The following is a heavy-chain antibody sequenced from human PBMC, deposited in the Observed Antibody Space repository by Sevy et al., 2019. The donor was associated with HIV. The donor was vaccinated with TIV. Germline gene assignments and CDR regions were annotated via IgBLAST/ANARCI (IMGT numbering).Heavy chain of an antibody. Sequence: GGSLILSCAASGFTFSNAWMSWVRQAPGKGLEWVGRIKSKTDGGTTDYAAPVKGRFTISRDDSKNTLYLQMNSLKTEDTAVYYCTTDFGWYLQYFDYWGQGTLVTVSS. CDR2: IKSKTDGGTT. J-gene: IGHJ4*02. CDR3: TTDFGWYLQYFDY. V-gene: IGHV3-15*01. CDR1: GFTFSNAW. D-gene: IGHD6-19*01.